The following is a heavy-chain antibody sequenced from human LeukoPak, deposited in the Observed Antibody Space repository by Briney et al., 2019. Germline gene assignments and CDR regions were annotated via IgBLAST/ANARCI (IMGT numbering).Heavy chain of an antibody. CDR2: ISAGGGNT. Sequence: GGSLRLSCAASGFTFSSYTMSWVRQAPGKGLEWVSAISAGGGNTYYADSVKGRFTISRDNAKNSLYLQMNSLRAEDTAVYYCAKNRRDVHYDSMDVWGQGTTVTVSS. J-gene: IGHJ6*02. CDR1: GFTFSSYT. V-gene: IGHV3-23*01. CDR3: AKNRRDVHYDSMDV. D-gene: IGHD3-9*01.